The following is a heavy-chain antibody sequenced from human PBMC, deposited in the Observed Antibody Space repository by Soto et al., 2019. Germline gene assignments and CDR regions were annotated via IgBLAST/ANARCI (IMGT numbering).Heavy chain of an antibody. CDR2: IYYSGST. V-gene: IGHV4-39*01. D-gene: IGHD5-12*01. J-gene: IGHJ4*02. Sequence: KPSETLSLTCTASGGSIGSSSYYWGWIRQPPGKGLEWIGTIYYSGSTYYNPSLKSPVTISVDTSQNQFSLKLSSVTAADTAVYYCARHRGLATHFDYWGQGTLVTVSS. CDR3: ARHRGLATHFDY. CDR1: GGSIGSSSYY.